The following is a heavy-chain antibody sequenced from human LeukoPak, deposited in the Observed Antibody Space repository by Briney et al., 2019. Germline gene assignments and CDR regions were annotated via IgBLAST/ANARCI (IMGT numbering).Heavy chain of an antibody. Sequence: ASVKVSCKASGYTFTSYGISWVRQAPGQGLEWMGWISAYNGNTNYAQKLQGRVTMTTDTSTSTAFMELRSLRSDDTAVYYCARIPSCKSSGGSCYVQVHWFDPWGQGTLVTVSS. J-gene: IGHJ5*02. CDR2: ISAYNGNT. CDR1: GYTFTSYG. CDR3: ARIPSCKSSGGSCYVQVHWFDP. D-gene: IGHD2-15*01. V-gene: IGHV1-18*01.